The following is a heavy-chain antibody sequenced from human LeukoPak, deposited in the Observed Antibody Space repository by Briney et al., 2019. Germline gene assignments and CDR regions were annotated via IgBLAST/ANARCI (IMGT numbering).Heavy chain of an antibody. J-gene: IGHJ4*02. CDR1: GGSISSSSFY. V-gene: IGHV4-39*01. CDR2: ISYTGST. D-gene: IGHD3-3*01. Sequence: SETLSLTCSVSGGSISSSSFYWGWIRQPPGKGLEWIGSISYTGSTYYNPSLKSRVTISVDTSKNQFSLRLNSVTAADTAMYYCARHPPAAFFGSFDYWGQGTLVTVSS. CDR3: ARHPPAAFFGSFDY.